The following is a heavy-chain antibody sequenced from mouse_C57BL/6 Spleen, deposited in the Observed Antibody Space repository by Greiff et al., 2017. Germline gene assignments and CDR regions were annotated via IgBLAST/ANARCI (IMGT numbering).Heavy chain of an antibody. Sequence: QVQLQQSGPELVKPGASVKISCKASGYAFSSSWMNWVKQRPGKGLEWIGRIYPGDGDTNYNGKFKGKATLTAAKSSSTAYMQLSSRTSEDSAVYFCARGFWERDYWGQGTTLTVSS. CDR2: IYPGDGDT. J-gene: IGHJ2*01. CDR1: GYAFSSSW. D-gene: IGHD4-1*01. CDR3: ARGFWERDY. V-gene: IGHV1-82*01.